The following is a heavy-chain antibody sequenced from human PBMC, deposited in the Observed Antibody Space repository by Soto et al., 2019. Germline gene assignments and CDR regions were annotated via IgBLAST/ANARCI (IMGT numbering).Heavy chain of an antibody. D-gene: IGHD6-19*01. Sequence: GGSLRLSCAASGFTFNSYWMHWVRQAPGKGLVWVSRIDSDGSTTAYADSVKGRFTISRDNAENTLYLQMNSLRVDDTAVYYCARVSMSGWYFFDYWGQGALVTVSS. CDR3: ARVSMSGWYFFDY. J-gene: IGHJ4*02. CDR1: GFTFNSYW. V-gene: IGHV3-74*01. CDR2: IDSDGSTT.